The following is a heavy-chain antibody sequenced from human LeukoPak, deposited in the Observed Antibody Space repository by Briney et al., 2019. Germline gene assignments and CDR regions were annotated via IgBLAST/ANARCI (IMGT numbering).Heavy chain of an antibody. CDR2: IYYSGST. Sequence: SETLSLTCTVSGGSISSSSYYWGWIRQPPGKGLEWIGSIYYSGSTYYNPSLKSRVTISVDTSKNQFSLKLSSVTAADTAVYYCARGLPVRVAVAGIDYWGQGTLVTVSS. J-gene: IGHJ4*02. CDR1: GGSISSSSYY. D-gene: IGHD6-19*01. CDR3: ARGLPVRVAVAGIDY. V-gene: IGHV4-39*01.